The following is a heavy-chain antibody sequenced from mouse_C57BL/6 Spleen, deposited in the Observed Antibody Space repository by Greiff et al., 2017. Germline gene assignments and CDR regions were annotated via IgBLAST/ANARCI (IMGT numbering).Heavy chain of an antibody. CDR2: IYPGDGDT. Sequence: QVQLQQSGAELVKPGASVKISCKASGYAFSSYWMNWVKQRPGKGLAWIGQIYPGDGDTTYNGKFKGKATLTADKSSSTAYMQLSSLTSEDSAVYFCARLGSNYVYAMDYWGQGTSVTVSS. D-gene: IGHD2-5*01. CDR3: ARLGSNYVYAMDY. CDR1: GYAFSSYW. J-gene: IGHJ4*01. V-gene: IGHV1-80*01.